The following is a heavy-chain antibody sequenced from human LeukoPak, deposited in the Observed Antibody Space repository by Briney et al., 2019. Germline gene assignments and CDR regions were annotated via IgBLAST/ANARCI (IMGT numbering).Heavy chain of an antibody. Sequence: PGGSLRLSCVVSGFTFSAYSMNWVRQAPGKGLEWVSSISFNSDYIYYAGSVKGRFTISRDDAKNSLYLQMNSLRAEDTAVYYCARYPLSSSWYFFDYWGQGTLVTVSS. CDR3: ARYPLSSSWYFFDY. J-gene: IGHJ4*02. CDR2: ISFNSDYI. D-gene: IGHD6-13*01. V-gene: IGHV3-21*01. CDR1: GFTFSAYS.